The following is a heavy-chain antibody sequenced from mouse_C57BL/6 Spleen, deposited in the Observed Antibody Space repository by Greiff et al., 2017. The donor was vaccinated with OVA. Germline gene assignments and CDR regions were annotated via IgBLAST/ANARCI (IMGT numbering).Heavy chain of an antibody. J-gene: IGHJ3*01. CDR1: GYTFTSYW. Sequence: QVQLQQPGAELVKPGASVKVSCKASGYTFTSYWMHWVKQRPGQGLEWIGRIHPSDSDTNYNQKFKGKATLTVDKSSSTAYMHLRSLTSEDSAVYYCAIWGPITTVVATDAYWGQGTLVTVSA. CDR2: IHPSDSDT. CDR3: AIWGPITTVVATDAY. D-gene: IGHD1-1*01. V-gene: IGHV1-74*01.